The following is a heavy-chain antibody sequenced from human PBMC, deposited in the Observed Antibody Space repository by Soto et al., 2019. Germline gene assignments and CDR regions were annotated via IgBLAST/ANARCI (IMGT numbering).Heavy chain of an antibody. V-gene: IGHV1-69*13. D-gene: IGHD3-22*01. CDR1: GVAFSSYA. Sequence: SVKVSCKASGVAFSSYAMSWVGQAPVRGLEWMVGIIPIFGTANYAQKFQGRVTITADESTSTAYMELRSLRSEDKAVYYCALQRNYYDSTGYLDIFDYWGQGTLLTASS. J-gene: IGHJ4*02. CDR3: ALQRNYYDSTGYLDIFDY. CDR2: IIPIFGTA.